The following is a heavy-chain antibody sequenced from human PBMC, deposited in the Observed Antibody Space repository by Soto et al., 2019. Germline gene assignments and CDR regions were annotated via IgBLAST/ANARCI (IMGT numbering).Heavy chain of an antibody. CDR2: LYNTGST. CDR1: GVSIGRYY. Sequence: SATLSLTCTVSGVSIGRYYWSWIRQPPGKGLEWIGYLYNTGSTIYNPSLESRVTISVDTSKNQFSLKLNSVTAADTAVYYCARDLWGYCGTDCYPLDVWGPGTTVTVS. J-gene: IGHJ6*02. D-gene: IGHD2-21*02. V-gene: IGHV4-59*01. CDR3: ARDLWGYCGTDCYPLDV.